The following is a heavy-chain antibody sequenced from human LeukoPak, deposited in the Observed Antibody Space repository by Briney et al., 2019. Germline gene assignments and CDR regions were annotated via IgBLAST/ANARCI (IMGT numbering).Heavy chain of an antibody. Sequence: SETLSLTCAVSGGSISSGGYSWRWIRQPPGKGLEWIGYIYHSGSTYYNPSLKSRVTISVDRSKNQFSLKLSSVTAADTAVYYCARVRPDYGDYVWYFDYWGQGTLVAVSS. V-gene: IGHV4-30-2*01. J-gene: IGHJ4*02. CDR1: GGSISSGGYS. CDR2: IYHSGST. D-gene: IGHD4-17*01. CDR3: ARVRPDYGDYVWYFDY.